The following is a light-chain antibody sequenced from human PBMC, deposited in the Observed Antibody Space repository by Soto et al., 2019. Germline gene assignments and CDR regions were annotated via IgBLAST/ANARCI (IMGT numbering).Light chain of an antibody. Sequence: EIVLTQSPGTLSLSPGERATLSCRASQSVSSSYLAWYQQTPGQAPRLLIYGASSWATGIPDRFSGSGSGTDFTLTISRLEPEDFAAYYCQQYGSYPYTFGDGTKLEIK. CDR1: QSVSSSY. CDR2: GAS. V-gene: IGKV3-20*01. J-gene: IGKJ2*01. CDR3: QQYGSYPYT.